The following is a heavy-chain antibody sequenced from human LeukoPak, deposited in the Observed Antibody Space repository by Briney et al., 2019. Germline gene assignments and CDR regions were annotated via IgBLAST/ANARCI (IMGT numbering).Heavy chain of an antibody. D-gene: IGHD2-15*01. V-gene: IGHV3-7*01. J-gene: IGHJ4*02. CDR1: GFTFSTYW. Sequence: GGSLRLSCAASGFTFSTYWVSWVRQAPGKGLEWVANIKQDGSEKYYVDSVKGRFTISRDSTKNSLYLQMNSLRAEDTAVYYCARDKVVGATYFDYWGQGTLVTVSS. CDR3: ARDKVVGATYFDY. CDR2: IKQDGSEK.